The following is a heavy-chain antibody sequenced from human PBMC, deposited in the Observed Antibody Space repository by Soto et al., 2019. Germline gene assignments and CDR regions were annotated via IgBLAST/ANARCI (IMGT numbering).Heavy chain of an antibody. J-gene: IGHJ5*02. CDR3: ARGRAITGTMPS. D-gene: IGHD1-20*01. CDR2: MNPNTGNT. V-gene: IGHV1-8*01. CDR1: GYTFTSYD. Sequence: QVQLVQSGAEVKKPGASVKVSCKASGYTFTSYDINWVRQATGQGLEWMGWMNPNTGNTGYAQKFQGRVTMTRNTYISTAYMQQRTLRSEDTAVYHCARGRAITGTMPSWGQGTLVTVSS.